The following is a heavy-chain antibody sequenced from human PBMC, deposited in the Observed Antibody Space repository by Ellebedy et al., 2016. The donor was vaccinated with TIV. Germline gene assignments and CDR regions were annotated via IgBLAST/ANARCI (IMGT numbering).Heavy chain of an antibody. CDR2: IYPGDSDT. CDR1: GYSFTSYW. J-gene: IGHJ4*02. D-gene: IGHD6-13*01. CDR3: ARKPPGIGAAGNDF. V-gene: IGHV5-51*01. Sequence: KVSCKGSGYSFTSYWVGWVRQVPGKGLEWMGIIYPGDSDTRYSPSFQGQVTISADKSISTAYLQWSSLKASDTAMYYCARKPPGIGAAGNDFWGQGTLVTVSS.